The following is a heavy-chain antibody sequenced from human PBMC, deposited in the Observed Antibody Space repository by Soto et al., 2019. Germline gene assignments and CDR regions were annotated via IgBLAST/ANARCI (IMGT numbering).Heavy chain of an antibody. CDR2: IVVGSGNT. J-gene: IGHJ6*02. CDR1: GFTFTSSA. V-gene: IGHV1-58*01. D-gene: IGHD4-17*01. CDR3: AADKDYGDYSLYRWNGTDV. Sequence: GASVKVSCKASGFTFTSSAVQWVRQARGQRLEWIGWIVVGSGNTNYAQKFQERVTITRDMSTSTAYMELSSLRSEDTAVYYCAADKDYGDYSLYRWNGTDVWGQGPTVTVSS.